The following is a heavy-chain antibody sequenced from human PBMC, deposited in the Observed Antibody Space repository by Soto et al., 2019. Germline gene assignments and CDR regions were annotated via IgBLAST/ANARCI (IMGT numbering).Heavy chain of an antibody. D-gene: IGHD5-12*01. V-gene: IGHV4-30-4*01. J-gene: IGHJ4*02. Sequence: QVQLQESGPGLVKPSQTLSLTCTVSGGSISDGAYYWSWIRQPPGKGLEWIGHIYNSGNTYNNPSLVSRLTISLDKSTSQFSLNLNSVTAADTAVYYCASGLSGDKVDQWGQGTLVTVSS. CDR3: ASGLSGDKVDQ. CDR1: GGSISDGAYY. CDR2: IYNSGNT.